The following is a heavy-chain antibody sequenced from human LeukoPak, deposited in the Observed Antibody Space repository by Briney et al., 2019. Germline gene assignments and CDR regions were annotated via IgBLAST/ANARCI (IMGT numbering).Heavy chain of an antibody. CDR1: GYTLTELS. CDR2: FDPEDGET. D-gene: IGHD3-16*02. J-gene: IGHJ4*02. CDR3: ATTVDDRQSYYFDY. Sequence: GASVKVPCKVSGYTLTELSMHWVRQAPGKGLEWMGGFDPEDGETIYAQKFQGRVTMTEDTSTDTAYMELSSLRSEDTAVYYCATTVDDRQSYYFDYWGQGTLVTVSS. V-gene: IGHV1-24*01.